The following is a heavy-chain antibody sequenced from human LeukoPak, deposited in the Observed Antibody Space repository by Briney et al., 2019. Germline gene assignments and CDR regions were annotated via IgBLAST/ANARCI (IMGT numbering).Heavy chain of an antibody. CDR1: GGSISSYY. V-gene: IGHV4-59*01. D-gene: IGHD5-12*01. CDR3: ARGGYSGYGFVY. J-gene: IGHJ4*02. CDR2: IYYSGST. Sequence: SETLSLTCTVSGGSISSYYWSWIRQPPGKGLEWIRYIYYSGSTNYNPSLKSRVTISVDTSKNRFSLKLSSVTAGDTAVDYCARGGYSGYGFVYWGQGTLVTVSS.